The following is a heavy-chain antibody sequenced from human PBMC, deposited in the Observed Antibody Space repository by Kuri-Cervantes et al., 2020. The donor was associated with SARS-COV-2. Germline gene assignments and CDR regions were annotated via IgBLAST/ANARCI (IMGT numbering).Heavy chain of an antibody. Sequence: SETLSLTCAVYGGSFSGYYWSWIRQPPGKGLEWIGEINHSGSTNYNPSLKSRVTISVDTSKNQFSLKLSSVTAADTAVYYCARGRGYCSSTSYSMRGRYRWFDPWGQGTLVTVSS. CDR3: ARGRGYCSSTSYSMRGRYRWFDP. J-gene: IGHJ5*02. CDR2: INHSGST. CDR1: GGSFSGYY. V-gene: IGHV4-34*01. D-gene: IGHD2-2*01.